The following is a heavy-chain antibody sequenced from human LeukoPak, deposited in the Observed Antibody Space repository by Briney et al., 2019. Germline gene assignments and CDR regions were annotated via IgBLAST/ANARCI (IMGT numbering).Heavy chain of an antibody. CDR2: IYSGGST. J-gene: IGHJ4*02. CDR3: ARARGGKYYYDSSGKAGPAAGFDY. V-gene: IGHV3-53*01. D-gene: IGHD3-22*01. CDR1: GFTVSSNY. Sequence: GGSLRLSCAASGFTVSSNYMSWVRQAPGKGLEWVSVIYSGGSTYYADSVKGRFTISRDNSKNTLYLQMNSLRAEDTAVYYCARARGGKYYYDSSGKAGPAAGFDYWGQGTLVTVSS.